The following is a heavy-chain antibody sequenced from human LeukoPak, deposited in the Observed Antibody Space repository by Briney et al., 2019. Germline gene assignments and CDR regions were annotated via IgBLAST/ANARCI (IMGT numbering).Heavy chain of an antibody. D-gene: IGHD3-22*01. Sequence: GGSLRLSCAASGFTFSSYAMSWVRQAPGKGLEWVSAISGSGGSTYYADSVKGRFTISRDNSRNTLYLQMNSLRAEDTAVYYCAKSSRREYYYDSSGYYYLYFDYWGQGTLVTVSS. V-gene: IGHV3-23*01. CDR3: AKSSRREYYYDSSGYYYLYFDY. J-gene: IGHJ4*02. CDR2: ISGSGGST. CDR1: GFTFSSYA.